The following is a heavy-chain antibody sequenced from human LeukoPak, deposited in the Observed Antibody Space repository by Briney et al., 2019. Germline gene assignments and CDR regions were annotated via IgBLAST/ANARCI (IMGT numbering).Heavy chain of an antibody. CDR1: GFTFNAAW. D-gene: IGHD6-13*01. J-gene: IGHJ6*02. V-gene: IGHV3-21*01. CDR2: ISSSSNYV. CDR3: ARDPRGAAGTYGMDV. Sequence: GGSLRLSCAASGFTFNAAWMIWVRQAPGKGLEWVSSISSSSNYVFYADSVKGRITISRDNAKNSLYLQINSLRAEDTAVYYCARDPRGAAGTYGMDVWGQGTTVTVSS.